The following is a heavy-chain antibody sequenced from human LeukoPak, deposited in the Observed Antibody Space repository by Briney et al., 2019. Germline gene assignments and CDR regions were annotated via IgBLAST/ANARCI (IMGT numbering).Heavy chain of an antibody. V-gene: IGHV3-73*01. CDR3: ARDLPYCSSTSCFYYYYYMDV. CDR2: IRSKANSYAT. D-gene: IGHD2-2*01. CDR1: GFSFRNYW. J-gene: IGHJ6*03. Sequence: GGSLRLSCAASGFSFRNYWMHWVRQASGKGLEWVGRIRSKANSYATAYAASVKGRFTISRDDSKSTAYLQMNSLKTEDTAVYYCARDLPYCSSTSCFYYYYYMDVWGKGTTVTVSS.